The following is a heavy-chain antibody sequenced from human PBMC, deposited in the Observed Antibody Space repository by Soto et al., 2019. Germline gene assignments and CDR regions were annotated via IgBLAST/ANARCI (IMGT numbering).Heavy chain of an antibody. V-gene: IGHV1-69*04. Sequence: SVKVSCKASGGTFSSYTISWVRQAPGQGLEWMGRIIPILGIANYAQKFQGRVTITADKSTSTAYMELSSLRSEDTAVYYCAIDMYYYDSSGYYRGRAFDIWGQGTMVTVSS. CDR1: GGTFSSYT. J-gene: IGHJ3*02. CDR2: IIPILGIA. D-gene: IGHD3-22*01. CDR3: AIDMYYYDSSGYYRGRAFDI.